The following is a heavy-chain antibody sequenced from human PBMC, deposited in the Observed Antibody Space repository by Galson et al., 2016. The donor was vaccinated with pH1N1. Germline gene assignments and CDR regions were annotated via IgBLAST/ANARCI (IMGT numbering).Heavy chain of an antibody. CDR2: ISAYDGHT. CDR1: GYTFINYG. V-gene: IGHV1-18*01. CDR3: ARDRGVFDI. J-gene: IGHJ3*02. D-gene: IGHD3-10*01. Sequence: SVKVSCKASGYTFINYGIAWVRQAPGQGPEWMGWISAYDGHTDYAQNFQGRVAMTIDTSTSTPNMELRSLSSDDTAVYYCARDRGVFDIWGQGTRVTVSS.